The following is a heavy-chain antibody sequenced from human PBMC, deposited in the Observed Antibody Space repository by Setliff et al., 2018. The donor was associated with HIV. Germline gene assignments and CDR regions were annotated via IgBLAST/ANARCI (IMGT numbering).Heavy chain of an antibody. CDR1: GFPVSDNY. CDR2: ISYDGTNK. Sequence: PGGSLRLSCAASGFPVSDNYMTWVRQAPGKGLEWVAVISYDGTNKFYADSVKGRFTISRDNSKNTLYLQMGSLRTEDMAVYYCARDGNLIRGHGYFDYWGQGTLVTVSS. D-gene: IGHD3-10*01. CDR3: ARDGNLIRGHGYFDY. J-gene: IGHJ4*02. V-gene: IGHV3-30*03.